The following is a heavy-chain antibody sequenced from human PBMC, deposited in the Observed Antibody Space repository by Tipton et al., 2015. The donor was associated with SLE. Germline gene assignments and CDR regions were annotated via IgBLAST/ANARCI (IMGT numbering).Heavy chain of an antibody. V-gene: IGHV3-48*03. CDR3: ARDKYYGSGRYDY. J-gene: IGHJ4*02. CDR2: ISGGGGTI. Sequence: SLRLSCAASGFTFSSYEMNWVRQAPGKGLEWVSYISGGGGTIYYADSVKGRFTISRDNAKSSLFLQMDSLRAEDTAVYYCARDKYYGSGRYDYWGQGTLVTVSP. CDR1: GFTFSSYE. D-gene: IGHD3-10*01.